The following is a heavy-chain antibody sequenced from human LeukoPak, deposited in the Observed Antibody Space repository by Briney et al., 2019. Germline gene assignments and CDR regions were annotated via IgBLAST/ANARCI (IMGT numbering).Heavy chain of an antibody. CDR1: GFTFDDYA. D-gene: IGHD6-13*01. V-gene: IGHV3-9*01. CDR2: ISWNSGSI. Sequence: PGRSLRLSCAASGFTFDDYAMHWVRQAPGKGLEWVSGISWNSGSIGYADSVKGRFTISRDNAKNSLYLQMNSLRAEDTALYYCAKDIGYSSSWFWGQGTLVTVSS. CDR3: AKDIGYSSSWF. J-gene: IGHJ4*02.